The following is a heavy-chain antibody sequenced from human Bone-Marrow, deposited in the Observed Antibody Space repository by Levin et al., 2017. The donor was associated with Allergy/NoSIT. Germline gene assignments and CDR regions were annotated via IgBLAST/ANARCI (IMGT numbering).Heavy chain of an antibody. V-gene: IGHV3-33*01. CDR3: VRDSGLYGMDV. CDR2: IWYDGSKK. CDR1: GFTADTYG. J-gene: IGHJ6*02. D-gene: IGHD3-10*01. Sequence: GGSLRLSCAVSGFTADTYGMHWVRQAPGKGLEWVAVIWYDGSKKYYADVVKGRFTISRDNSKNTLSLQMSSLRVEDTALYYCVRDSGLYGMDVWGQGTTVIVSS.